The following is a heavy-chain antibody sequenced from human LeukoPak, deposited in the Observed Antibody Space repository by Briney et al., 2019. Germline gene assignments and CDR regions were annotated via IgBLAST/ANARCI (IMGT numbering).Heavy chain of an antibody. CDR3: ARRGIAARPGYYHYYMDV. V-gene: IGHV5-51*01. D-gene: IGHD6-6*01. CDR1: GYSFTSYW. CDR2: IYPGDSDT. J-gene: IGHJ6*03. Sequence: GESLKISCKGSGYSFTSYWIGWVRQMPGKGLEWMGIIYPGDSDTRYSPSFQGQVTISADKSISTAYLQWSSLKASDTAMYYCARRGIAARPGYYHYYMDVWGKGTTVTVSS.